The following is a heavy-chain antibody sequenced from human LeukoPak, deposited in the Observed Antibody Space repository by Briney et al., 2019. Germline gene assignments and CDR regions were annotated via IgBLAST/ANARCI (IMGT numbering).Heavy chain of an antibody. V-gene: IGHV3-20*04. CDR3: ARVTDYSSGWSIDL. Sequence: PGGPLRLSCAASGFTFDDYGMSWVRQAPGKGLEWVSGINWNGGSTGYADSVKGRFTISRDNAKNSLYLQMNSLRAEDTALHYCARVTDYSSGWSIDLWGRGTLVTVSS. D-gene: IGHD6-19*01. CDR1: GFTFDDYG. J-gene: IGHJ2*01. CDR2: INWNGGST.